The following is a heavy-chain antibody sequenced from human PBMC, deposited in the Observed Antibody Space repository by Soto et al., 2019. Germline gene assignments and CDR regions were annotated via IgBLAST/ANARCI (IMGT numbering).Heavy chain of an antibody. CDR2: IYYSGST. V-gene: IGHV4-31*03. J-gene: IGHJ4*02. Sequence: QVQLQESRPGLVKPSQTLSLTCTVSGGSISSGGYYWSWIRQHPGKGLEWIGYIYYSGSTYYNPSLKSRVTRSVDSSTNQFSLQLRSVTAAATAVYYCARAPDYYGAGCYFAYWGQGTLVTVSS. CDR1: GGSISSGGYY. D-gene: IGHD3-10*01. CDR3: ARAPDYYGAGCYFAY.